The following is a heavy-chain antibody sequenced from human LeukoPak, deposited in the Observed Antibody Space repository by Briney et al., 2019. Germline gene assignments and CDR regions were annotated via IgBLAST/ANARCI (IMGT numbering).Heavy chain of an antibody. Sequence: SETLSLTCAVSGGSISSGGYSWSWIRQPPGKGLEWIGYIYHSGSTYYNPSLKSRVTISVDRSKNQFSLKLSSVTAADTAVYYCARGSGWYRPHFDYWGQGTLVTVSS. CDR2: IYHSGST. CDR1: GGSISSGGYS. J-gene: IGHJ4*02. V-gene: IGHV4-30-2*01. CDR3: ARGSGWYRPHFDY. D-gene: IGHD6-19*01.